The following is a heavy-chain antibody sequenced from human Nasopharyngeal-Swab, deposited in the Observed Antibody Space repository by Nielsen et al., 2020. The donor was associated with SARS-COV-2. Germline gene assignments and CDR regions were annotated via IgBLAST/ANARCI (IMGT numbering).Heavy chain of an antibody. CDR3: AKVFRGILTGYYFDY. CDR1: GFTFSSYA. Sequence: GESLKISCAASGFTFSSYAMSWVRQAPGKGLEWVSAISGSGGSTYYADSVKGRFTISRDNYKNTLYLQMNSLRAEDTAVYYCAKVFRGILTGYYFDYWGQGTLVTVSS. V-gene: IGHV3-23*01. CDR2: ISGSGGST. J-gene: IGHJ4*02. D-gene: IGHD3-9*01.